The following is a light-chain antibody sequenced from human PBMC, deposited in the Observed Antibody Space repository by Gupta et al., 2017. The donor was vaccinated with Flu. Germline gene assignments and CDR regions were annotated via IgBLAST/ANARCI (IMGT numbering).Light chain of an antibody. CDR1: HGRGERNSSNF. J-gene: IGKJ1*01. Sequence: IYCVTSHGRGERNSSNFLAWFQQRPGQAPMRLIYVGSDLEYGVPAMFSGSGSGTEFTLKISSVETDDVAIYSCTQCEDYPWTFGQGTKVEIK. CDR2: VGS. CDR3: TQCEDYPWT. V-gene: IGKV2D-30*01.